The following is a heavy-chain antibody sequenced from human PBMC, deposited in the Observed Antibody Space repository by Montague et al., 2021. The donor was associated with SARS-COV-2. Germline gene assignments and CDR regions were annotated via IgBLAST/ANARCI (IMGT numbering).Heavy chain of an antibody. D-gene: IGHD3-10*01. V-gene: IGHV4-34*01. CDR3: ARRVSSVWGVTVSAELDY. J-gene: IGHJ4*02. CDR1: GGSFSGYY. CDR2: INQSGRT. Sequence: SETLSLTCAVYGGSFSGYYWSWIRQPPAKGLEWIGEINQSGRTNNNPSLKSRVIISVDTSKNQFSLKLSSVTAADTAVYYCARRVSSVWGVTVSAELDYWGQGTLVTVSS.